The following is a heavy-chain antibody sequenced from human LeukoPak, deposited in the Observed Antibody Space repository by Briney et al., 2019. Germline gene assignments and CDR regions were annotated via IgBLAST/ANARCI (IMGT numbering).Heavy chain of an antibody. CDR2: ISWNSGSI. CDR3: ARVGYSSGWYYFDY. J-gene: IGHJ4*02. V-gene: IGHV3-9*01. CDR1: GFTFDDYA. D-gene: IGHD6-19*01. Sequence: GRSLRLSCAASGFTFDDYAMHWVRQAPGKGLEWVSGISWNSGSIGYADSVKGRFTISRDNSKNTLYLQMNSLRAEDTAVYYCARVGYSSGWYYFDYWGQGTLVTVSS.